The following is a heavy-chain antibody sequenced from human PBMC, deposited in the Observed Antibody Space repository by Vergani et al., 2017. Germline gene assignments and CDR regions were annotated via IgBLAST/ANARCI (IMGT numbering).Heavy chain of an antibody. J-gene: IGHJ3*02. CDR2: IRPYTGHT. CDR1: SHTFQTYG. CDR3: ARANVELTTIRGDAFDI. Sequence: QVQLVQSGAELKKPGASVSVSCKGSSHTFQTYGISWVRQAPGKGLEWMAWIRPYTGHTIYAQKFQDRVTMTADTSTNTAYMELSSLRSEDTAVYYCARANVELTTIRGDAFDIWGQGTMVTVSS. V-gene: IGHV1-18*01. D-gene: IGHD5-24*01.